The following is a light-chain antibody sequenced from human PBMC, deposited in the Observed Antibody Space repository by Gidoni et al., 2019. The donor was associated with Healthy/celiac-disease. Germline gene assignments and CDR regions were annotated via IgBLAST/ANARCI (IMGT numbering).Light chain of an antibody. Sequence: QSVLTPPPSVSGAPRQSVTIPCTGSSTKIGTGYDVHWYQQLPGPAPKLLIYGTSNRPSGVPNRFSGAKSGTSASLAITGLQAEDEADYYCQSYDSSLSAYVVFGGGTKLTVL. CDR2: GTS. J-gene: IGLJ2*01. CDR1: STKIGTGYD. V-gene: IGLV1-40*01. CDR3: QSYDSSLSAYVV.